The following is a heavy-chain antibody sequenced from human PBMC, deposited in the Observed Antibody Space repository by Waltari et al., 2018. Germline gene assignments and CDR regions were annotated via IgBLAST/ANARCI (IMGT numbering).Heavy chain of an antibody. CDR3: ARGGGVAVAGTLYNWFDP. CDR2: IYYSGTT. Sequence: QVQLQESGPGLVKPSETLSLTCTVSGVSISSSSYYWGWIRQPPGKGLEWIGSIYYSGTTYYNPSLKGRVTISVDTSKNQFSLQLTSVTAADTAVYYCARGGGVAVAGTLYNWFDPWGQGTLVTVSS. CDR1: GVSISSSSYY. J-gene: IGHJ5*02. V-gene: IGHV4-39*07. D-gene: IGHD6-19*01.